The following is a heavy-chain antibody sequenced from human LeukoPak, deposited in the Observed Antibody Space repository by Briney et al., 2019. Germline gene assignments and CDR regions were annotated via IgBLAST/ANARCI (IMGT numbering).Heavy chain of an antibody. CDR1: GVSFSGYY. Sequence: SESVSLTCAVYGVSFSGYYWSWIRQPPGKGLEWIGEINHSGSTNYNPSLKSRVTISVDTSKNQFSLKLSSVTAADTAVYYCARDQQLSPLFDYWGQGTLATVSS. CDR2: INHSGST. J-gene: IGHJ4*02. D-gene: IGHD6-13*01. V-gene: IGHV4-34*01. CDR3: ARDQQLSPLFDY.